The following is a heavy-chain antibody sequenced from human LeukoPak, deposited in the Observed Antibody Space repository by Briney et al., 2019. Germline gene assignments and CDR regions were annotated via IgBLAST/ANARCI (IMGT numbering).Heavy chain of an antibody. Sequence: PGRSLRLSCEASGFTFNNYGMHWVRQAPGKGLEWVAFISYDGRTNYYAASVKGRFTISRDNFKSTLYLQMNSLRAEDTAVNYCAKDSRLARYYFDYWGQGTLVTVSS. CDR1: GFTFNNYG. CDR2: ISYDGRTN. CDR3: AKDSRLARYYFDY. V-gene: IGHV3-30*18. D-gene: IGHD6-13*01. J-gene: IGHJ4*02.